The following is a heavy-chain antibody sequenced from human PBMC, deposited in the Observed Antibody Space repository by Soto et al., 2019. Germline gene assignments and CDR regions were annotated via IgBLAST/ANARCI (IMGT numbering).Heavy chain of an antibody. J-gene: IGHJ4*02. CDR2: INAYNGNT. Sequence: QVQLVQSGAEVKKPGASVKVSCKASGYTFTSYGISWVRQAPGQGREWMGWINAYNGNTNYAQQLQGRVTMTTDTSTSTAYRELRSLRSDDTAVYYCARDVGYGLIDYWGQGTLVTVSS. CDR1: GYTFTSYG. D-gene: IGHD5-18*01. CDR3: ARDVGYGLIDY. V-gene: IGHV1-18*01.